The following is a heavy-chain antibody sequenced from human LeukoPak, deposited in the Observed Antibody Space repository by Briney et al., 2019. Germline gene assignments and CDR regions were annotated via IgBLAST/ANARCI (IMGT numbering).Heavy chain of an antibody. Sequence: SETLSLTCTVSGGSINNYYWSWIRQPPGKGLEWIGYIYYSGTTNYNPSLKSRVSISVDTSKNQFSLKLSSVTAADTAVYYCASGRQQLAHYGMDVWGQGTTVTVSS. D-gene: IGHD6-13*01. CDR1: GGSINNYY. J-gene: IGHJ6*02. CDR3: ASGRQQLAHYGMDV. V-gene: IGHV4-59*01. CDR2: IYYSGTT.